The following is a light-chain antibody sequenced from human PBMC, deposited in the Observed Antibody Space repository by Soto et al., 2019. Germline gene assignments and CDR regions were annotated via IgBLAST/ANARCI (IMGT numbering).Light chain of an antibody. J-gene: IGLJ1*01. CDR3: SSYTSSSTLEPV. CDR2: DVS. Sequence: QSALTQPASVSGSPGQSITISCTGTSSDVGGYNYVSWYQQHPGKAPKIMIYDVSNRPSGVSNRFSGSKSGNTASLTISGLQAEDEADYYCSSYTSSSTLEPVFGTGTKLTVL. V-gene: IGLV2-14*01. CDR1: SSDVGGYNY.